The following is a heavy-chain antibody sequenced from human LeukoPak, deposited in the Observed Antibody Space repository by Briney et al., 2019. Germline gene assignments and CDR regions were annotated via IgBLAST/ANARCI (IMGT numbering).Heavy chain of an antibody. J-gene: IGHJ4*02. D-gene: IGHD1-26*01. V-gene: IGHV3-21*01. CDR3: ARDQEWELLPFDY. CDR1: GFTFSSYS. CDR2: ISSSSSYI. Sequence: PGGSLRLSRAASGFTFSSYSMNWVRQAPGKGLEWVSSISSSSSYIYYADSVKGRFTISRDNAKNSLYLQMNSLRAEDTAVYYCARDQEWELLPFDYWGQGTLVTVSS.